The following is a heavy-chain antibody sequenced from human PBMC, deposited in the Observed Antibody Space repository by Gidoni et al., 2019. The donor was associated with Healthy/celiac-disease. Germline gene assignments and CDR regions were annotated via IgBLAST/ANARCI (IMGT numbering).Heavy chain of an antibody. Sequence: QLQLQESGPGLVKPSETLSLTCTVHGGSISSYYWSWIRQPPGKGLEWIGYIYYSGSTNYNPSLKSRVTISVDTSKNQFSLKLSSVTAADTAVYYCARRLAYYDMLTGYLPGGMDVWGQGTTVTVSS. CDR2: IYYSGST. D-gene: IGHD3-9*01. CDR1: GGSISSYY. V-gene: IGHV4-59*01. CDR3: ARRLAYYDMLTGYLPGGMDV. J-gene: IGHJ6*02.